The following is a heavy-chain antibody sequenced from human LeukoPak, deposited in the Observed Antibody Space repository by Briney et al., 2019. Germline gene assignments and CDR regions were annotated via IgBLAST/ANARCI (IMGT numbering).Heavy chain of an antibody. CDR1: GFTFSSYA. D-gene: IGHD6-19*01. Sequence: GGSLRLSCAASGFTFSSYAMHWVRQAPGKGLEWVAVISYDGSNKYYADSVKGRFTISRDNSKNTLYLQMNSLRAEDTAVYYCAKETPYSSGWSWSDYWGQGTLVTVSS. CDR3: AKETPYSSGWSWSDY. V-gene: IGHV3-30*04. CDR2: ISYDGSNK. J-gene: IGHJ4*02.